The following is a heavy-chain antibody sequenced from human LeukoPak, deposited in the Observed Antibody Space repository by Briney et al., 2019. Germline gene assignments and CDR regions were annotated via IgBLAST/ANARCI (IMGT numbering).Heavy chain of an antibody. CDR3: ARGLWFGELLFDY. D-gene: IGHD3-10*01. J-gene: IGHJ4*02. V-gene: IGHV4-59*01. CDR1: GGSISSYY. Sequence: PSETLSLTCTASGGSISSYYWSWIRQPPGKGLEWIGYIYYSGSTNYNPSLKSRVTISVDTSKNQFSLKLSSVTAADTAVYYCARGLWFGELLFDYWGQGTLVTVSS. CDR2: IYYSGST.